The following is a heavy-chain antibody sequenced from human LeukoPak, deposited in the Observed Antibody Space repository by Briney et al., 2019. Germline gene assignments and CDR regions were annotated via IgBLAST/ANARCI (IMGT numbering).Heavy chain of an antibody. D-gene: IGHD3-16*01. CDR2: IYSGGST. Sequence: GGSLRLSCATSGFTVSSNYMSWVRQAPGKGLEWVSVIYSGGSTYYADSVKGRFTISRDNSKNTLYLQMNSLRAEDTAVYYCARETPFGYFDYWGQGTLVTVSS. CDR1: GFTVSSNY. CDR3: ARETPFGYFDY. J-gene: IGHJ4*02. V-gene: IGHV3-53*01.